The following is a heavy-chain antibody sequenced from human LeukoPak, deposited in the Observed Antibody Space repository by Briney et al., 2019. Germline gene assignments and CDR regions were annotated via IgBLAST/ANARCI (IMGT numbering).Heavy chain of an antibody. CDR2: INPSGGST. D-gene: IGHD5-12*01. J-gene: IGHJ4*02. Sequence: ASVKVSCKASGYSFTGSAMNWVRQAPGQGLEWMGIINPSGGSTSYAQKFQGRVTMTRDTSTSTVYMELSSLRSEDTAVYYCARDLGDIVATTTRNPSTSLNYWGQGTLVTVSS. CDR3: ARDLGDIVATTTRNPSTSLNY. V-gene: IGHV1-46*01. CDR1: GYSFTGSA.